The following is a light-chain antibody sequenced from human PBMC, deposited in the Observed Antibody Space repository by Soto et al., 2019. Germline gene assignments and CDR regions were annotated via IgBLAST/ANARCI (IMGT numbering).Light chain of an antibody. V-gene: IGLV2-18*02. Sequence: AVTISYTGTSSDVGSYNRVSWYQQPPGTAPKLMIYEVSNRPSGVPDRFSGSKSGNTASLTISGLQAQDEADYYCSSYTSSSNYVFGTGTKATVL. CDR2: EVS. CDR3: SSYTSSSNYV. J-gene: IGLJ1*01. CDR1: SSDVGSYNR.